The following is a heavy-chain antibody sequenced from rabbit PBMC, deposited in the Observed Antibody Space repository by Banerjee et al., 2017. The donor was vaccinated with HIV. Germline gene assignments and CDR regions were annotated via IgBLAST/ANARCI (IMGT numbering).Heavy chain of an antibody. D-gene: IGHD7-1*01. CDR2: INAITGKA. Sequence: QEQLVESGGGLVQPEGSLTLTCTASGIDFSSYYYMSWVRQAPGKGLEWIACINAITGKAVYANWAKGRSTFSKTSSTTVTLQMTSLTAADTATYFCARSLLGYSGVTDTSRLDLWGQGTLVTVS. CDR3: ARSLLGYSGVTDTSRLDL. V-gene: IGHV1S45*01. J-gene: IGHJ3*01. CDR1: GIDFSSYYY.